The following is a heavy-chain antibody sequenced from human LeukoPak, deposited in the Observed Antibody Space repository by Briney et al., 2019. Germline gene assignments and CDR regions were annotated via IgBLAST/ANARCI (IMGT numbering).Heavy chain of an antibody. CDR2: IYYSGST. CDR3: ARGRVALFDY. J-gene: IGHJ4*02. V-gene: IGHV4-59*01. D-gene: IGHD3-3*01. CDR1: GDSINNYY. Sequence: SETLSLTCTVSGDSINNYYWSWIRQPPGKGLEWIGYIYYSGSTNYNASLKSRVTISEDTSKNQFSLKLNSVSAADTAVYYCARGRVALFDYWGQGTLVTVSS.